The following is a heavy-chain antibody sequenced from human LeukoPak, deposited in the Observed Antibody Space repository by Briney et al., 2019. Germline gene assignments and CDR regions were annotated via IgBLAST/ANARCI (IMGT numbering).Heavy chain of an antibody. Sequence: GGSLRLSCAASGFTFDDYTMHWVRQAPGQGLEWVSLISWDAVSTVYADSVKGRFTISRDNAKNSLYLQMNSLRPEDTALYYCAKDAGGYYYYYMGVWGKGTTVTISS. CDR2: ISWDAVST. CDR1: GFTFDDYT. D-gene: IGHD1-26*01. CDR3: AKDAGGYYYYYMGV. J-gene: IGHJ6*03. V-gene: IGHV3-43*01.